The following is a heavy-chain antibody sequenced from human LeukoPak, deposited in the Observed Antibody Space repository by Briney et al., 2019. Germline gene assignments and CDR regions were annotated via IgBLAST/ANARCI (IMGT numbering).Heavy chain of an antibody. CDR3: RVTGSRVYDSSGYYYDYFDY. D-gene: IGHD3-22*01. CDR1: GGSFSGYY. J-gene: IGHJ4*02. Sequence: SETLSLTCAVYGGSFSGYYWSWIRQPPGKGLEWIGYIYYSGSTNYNPSLKSRVTISVDTSKNQFSLKLSSVTAADTAVYYCRVTGSRVYDSSGYYYDYFDYWGQGTLVTVSS. V-gene: IGHV4-59*12. CDR2: IYYSGST.